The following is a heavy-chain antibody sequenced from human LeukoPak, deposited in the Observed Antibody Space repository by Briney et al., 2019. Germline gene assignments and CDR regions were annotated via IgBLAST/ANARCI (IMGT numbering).Heavy chain of an antibody. J-gene: IGHJ5*02. CDR1: GDSVSSNSVT. D-gene: IGHD2-2*01. CDR3: ARRLTQYDCFDP. CDR2: TYYRSTWYN. V-gene: IGHV6-1*01. Sequence: SQTISLTCAISGDSVSSNSVTWDWIRQSPSRGLEWLGRTYYRSTWYNDYAVSVRGRITVNPDTSKNQFSLHLNSVTPEDTAVYYCARRLTQYDCFDPWGQGILVTVSS.